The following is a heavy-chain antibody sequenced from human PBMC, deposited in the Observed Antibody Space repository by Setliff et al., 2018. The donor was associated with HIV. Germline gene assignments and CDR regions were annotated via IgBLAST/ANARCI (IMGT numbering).Heavy chain of an antibody. CDR3: GIRISISVIWTFDY. J-gene: IGHJ4*02. CDR2: IGRTPGTI. D-gene: IGHD3-3*01. CDR1: GFTFNNHA. V-gene: IGHV3-23*01. Sequence: GESLKISCEASGFTFNNHAMTWVRQAPGKGLEWVSAIGRTPGTIHYADSVKGRFAISRDNSMNTLSLQMNSLRAEDTAVYYCGIRISISVIWTFDYWGQGMLVTVSS.